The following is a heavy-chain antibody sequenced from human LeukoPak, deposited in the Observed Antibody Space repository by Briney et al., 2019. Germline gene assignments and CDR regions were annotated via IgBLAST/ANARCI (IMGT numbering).Heavy chain of an antibody. Sequence: KPSETLSLTCAVYGGSFSGYYWSWIRQPPGKGLEWIGEINHSGSTNCNPSLKSRVTISVDTTKNQFSLKLSSVTAADTAVYYCARGRVAVAGTLVRGWFDPWGQGTLVTVSS. J-gene: IGHJ5*02. CDR1: GGSFSGYY. CDR2: INHSGST. V-gene: IGHV4-34*01. D-gene: IGHD6-19*01. CDR3: ARGRVAVAGTLVRGWFDP.